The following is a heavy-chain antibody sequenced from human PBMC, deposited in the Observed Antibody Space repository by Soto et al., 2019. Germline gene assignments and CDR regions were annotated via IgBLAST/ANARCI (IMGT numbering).Heavy chain of an antibody. V-gene: IGHV4-4*07. CDR1: GGPVSSYS. J-gene: IGHJ4*01. Sequence: XTLTLPCTVAGGPVSSYSRRWICQPAGKGLELIGRISTSGSTNYNPSLKGRVTMSVDTSKKKLSMTLFSVTEADTALYYSASDLRLQDGIGVVGTFAYWGHGTLVRVS. D-gene: IGHD6-19*01. CDR3: ASDLRLQDGIGVVGTFAY. CDR2: ISTSGST.